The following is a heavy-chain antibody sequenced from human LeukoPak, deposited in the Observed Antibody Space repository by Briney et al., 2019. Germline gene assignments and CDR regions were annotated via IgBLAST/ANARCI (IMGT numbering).Heavy chain of an antibody. CDR3: ARVLVAGTSVSDY. CDR2: ISANNGDT. V-gene: IGHV1-18*01. J-gene: IGHJ4*02. Sequence: ASVKVSCKTSGYTFTSHGISWVRQAPGEGLEWMGWISANNGDTNYAQKMQGRLTMTTDTSTSTAYMELRSLSYDDTATYYCARVLVAGTSVSDYWGQGTLVTVSS. D-gene: IGHD6-19*01. CDR1: GYTFTSHG.